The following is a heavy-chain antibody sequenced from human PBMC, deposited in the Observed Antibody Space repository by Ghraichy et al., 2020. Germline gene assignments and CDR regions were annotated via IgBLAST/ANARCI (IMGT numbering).Heavy chain of an antibody. CDR3: ARAGGPGTVDY. D-gene: IGHD2-8*02. CDR1: GFTYNYYW. CDR2: INHDGSQK. Sequence: GGSLRLSCEASGFTYNYYWMSWVRQAPGKGLEWVANINHDGSQKYYVDSVMGRFTMSRDNAKNSLYLQMNSLRAEDTAVYYCARAGGPGTVDYWGQGTLVTVSS. V-gene: IGHV3-7*03. J-gene: IGHJ4*02.